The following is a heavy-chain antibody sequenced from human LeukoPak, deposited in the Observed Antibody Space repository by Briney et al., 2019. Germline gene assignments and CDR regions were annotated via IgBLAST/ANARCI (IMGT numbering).Heavy chain of an antibody. J-gene: IGHJ4*02. CDR3: ATGRWTFDY. CDR1: GFTFSSYW. CDR2: IKQDGSEK. D-gene: IGHD5-24*01. V-gene: IGHV3-7*01. Sequence: PGGSLRLPCAAPGFTFSSYWMSWVRQAPGKGLEWVANIKQDGSEKYYVDSVKGRFTISRDNAKNSLYLQMNSLRAEDTAVYYCATGRWTFDYWGQGTLVTVSS.